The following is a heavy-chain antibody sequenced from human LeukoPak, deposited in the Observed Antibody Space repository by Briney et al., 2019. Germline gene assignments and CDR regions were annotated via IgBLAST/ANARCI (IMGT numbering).Heavy chain of an antibody. J-gene: IGHJ4*02. CDR3: ASIVLLWFGEPELNYDY. Sequence: PSETLSLTCTVSGGSISSYYWSWIRQPPGKGLEWIGSIYYSGSTYYNPSLKSRVTISVDTSKNQFSLKLSSVTAADTAVYYCASIVLLWFGEPELNYDYWGQGTLVTVSS. D-gene: IGHD3-10*01. CDR2: IYYSGST. V-gene: IGHV4-39*01. CDR1: GGSISSYY.